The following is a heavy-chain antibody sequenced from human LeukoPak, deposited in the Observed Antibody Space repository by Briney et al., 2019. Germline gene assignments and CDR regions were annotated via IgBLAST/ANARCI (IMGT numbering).Heavy chain of an antibody. CDR3: ARDRRPGISGGSCEDV. J-gene: IGHJ6*04. Sequence: GGSLRLSCAASGFTFSSYSMNWVRQAPGKGLEWVSSISSSSSYIHYADSVKGRFTISRDNAKNSLYLQMNSLRAEDTAVYYCARDRRPGISGGSCEDVWGKGTTVTVSS. CDR1: GFTFSSYS. CDR2: ISSSSSYI. D-gene: IGHD2-15*01. V-gene: IGHV3-21*01.